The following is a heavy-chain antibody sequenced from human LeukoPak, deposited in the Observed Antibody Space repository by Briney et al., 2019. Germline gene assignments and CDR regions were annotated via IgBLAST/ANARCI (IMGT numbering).Heavy chain of an antibody. J-gene: IGHJ4*02. D-gene: IGHD3-10*01. CDR1: SGSISTSNYY. CDR3: ARDMAYYGSGIWEY. Sequence: SETLSLTCTVSSGSISTSNYYWGWVRPPPGKALEWIGYIYYSGSTNYNPSLKSRVTIPVDTSKNQFSLKLSSVTAADTAVYYCARDMAYYGSGIWEYWGQGTLVTVSS. CDR2: IYYSGST. V-gene: IGHV4-61*01.